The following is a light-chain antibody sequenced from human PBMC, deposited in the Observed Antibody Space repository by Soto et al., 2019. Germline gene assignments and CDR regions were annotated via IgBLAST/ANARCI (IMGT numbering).Light chain of an antibody. V-gene: IGKV4-1*01. CDR2: WAS. Sequence: DIVMTQSPDSLAVSLGERATINCKSSQSVLYSSNNKNYLAWYQQKTGQPPKLLVYWASTRESGVPDRFTGSGSGTYFTLTIDNVQPDDVAVYYCQQYFITPLTFGGGTKVDIK. J-gene: IGKJ4*01. CDR1: QSVLYSSNNKNY. CDR3: QQYFITPLT.